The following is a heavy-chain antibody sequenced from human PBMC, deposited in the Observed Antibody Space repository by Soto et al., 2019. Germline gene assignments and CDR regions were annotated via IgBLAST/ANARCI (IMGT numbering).Heavy chain of an antibody. CDR3: ARAPLWFGEIQVDY. CDR1: GGSVSSGSYY. V-gene: IGHV4-61*01. CDR2: IYYSGST. Sequence: SETLSLTCTVSGGSVSSGSYYWSWIRQPPGKGLEWIGYIYYSGSTNYNPSLKSRVTISVDTSKNQFSLKLSSVTAADTAVYYCARAPLWFGEIQVDYWGQGTLVTVSS. D-gene: IGHD3-10*01. J-gene: IGHJ4*02.